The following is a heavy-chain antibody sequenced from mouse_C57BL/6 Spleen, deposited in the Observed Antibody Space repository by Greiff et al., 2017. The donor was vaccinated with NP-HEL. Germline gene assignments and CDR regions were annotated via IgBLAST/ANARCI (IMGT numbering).Heavy chain of an antibody. CDR3: AKYSNGAMDY. CDR2: ISDGGSYT. V-gene: IGHV5-4*01. CDR1: GFTFSSYA. D-gene: IGHD2-5*01. J-gene: IGHJ4*01. Sequence: EVHLVESGGGLVKPGGSLKLSCAASGFTFSSYAMSWVRQTPEKRLEWVATISDGGSYTYYPDNVKGRFTISRDNAKNNLYLQMSHLKSEDTAMYYCAKYSNGAMDYWGQGTSVTVSS.